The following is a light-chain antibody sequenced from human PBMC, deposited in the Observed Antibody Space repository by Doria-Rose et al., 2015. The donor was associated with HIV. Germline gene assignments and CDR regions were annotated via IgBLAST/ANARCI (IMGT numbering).Light chain of an antibody. Sequence: DIQMTQSPSTLSASVGDRVAITCRASQSISRWLDWYQHKSGKAPKLLIYEASSLESGVPSRFSGSGSGTEFTPTISSLQPDDFATYYCQQYYSPPWTFGQGTKVEIK. CDR2: EAS. J-gene: IGKJ1*01. CDR3: QQYYSPPWT. V-gene: IGKV1-5*03. CDR1: QSISRW.